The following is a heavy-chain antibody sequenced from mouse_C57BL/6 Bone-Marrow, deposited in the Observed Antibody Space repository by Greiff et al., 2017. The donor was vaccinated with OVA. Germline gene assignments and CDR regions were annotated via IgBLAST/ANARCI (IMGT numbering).Heavy chain of an antibody. D-gene: IGHD2-2*01. J-gene: IGHJ4*01. V-gene: IGHV10-1*01. CDR3: VRWLPYAMDY. Sequence: EVKVVESGGGLVQPKGSLKLSCAASGFSFNTYAMNWVRQAPGKGLEWVARIRSKSNNYATYYADSVKDRFTISRDDSESMLYLQMNNLKTEDTAMYYCVRWLPYAMDYWGQGTSVTVSS. CDR1: GFSFNTYA. CDR2: IRSKSNNYAT.